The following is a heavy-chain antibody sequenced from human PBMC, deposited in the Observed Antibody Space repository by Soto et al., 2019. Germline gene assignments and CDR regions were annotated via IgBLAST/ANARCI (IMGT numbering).Heavy chain of an antibody. V-gene: IGHV3-7*01. CDR2: IKQDGSEK. CDR1: GFTFSSYW. CDR3: AREYSGYVLDP. J-gene: IGHJ5*02. D-gene: IGHD5-12*01. Sequence: GGSLRLSCAASGFTFSSYWMSWVRQALGKGLEWVANIKQDGSEKYYVDSVKGRFTISRDNAKNSLYLQMNSLRAEDTAVYYCAREYSGYVLDPWGQGTLVTVSS.